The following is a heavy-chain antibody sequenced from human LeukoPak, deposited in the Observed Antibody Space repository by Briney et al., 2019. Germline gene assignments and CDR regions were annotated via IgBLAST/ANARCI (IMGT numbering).Heavy chain of an antibody. V-gene: IGHV3-23*01. CDR3: AKDPSAPYYDFWSGYYTLTSFDY. CDR1: GFTFSSYA. Sequence: GGSLRLSCAASGFTFSSYAMSWVRQAPGKGLEWVSAISGSGGSTYYADSVKGRFTISRDNSKSTLYLQMNSLRAEDTAVYYCAKDPSAPYYDFWSGYYTLTSFDYWGQGTLVTVSS. J-gene: IGHJ4*02. D-gene: IGHD3-3*01. CDR2: ISGSGGST.